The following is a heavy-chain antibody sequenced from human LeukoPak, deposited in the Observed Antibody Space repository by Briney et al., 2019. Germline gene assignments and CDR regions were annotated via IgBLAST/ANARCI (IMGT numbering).Heavy chain of an antibody. CDR1: GDSLSSNSAT. CDR3: ARGGRGLDY. CDR2: TYYRSKWHN. Sequence: SQTLSLTCVISGDSLSSNSATWHWIRQSPSRGLEWLGRTYYRSKWHNDYEVSVKSRITINPDTSKNQFSLQLNAVTPEDTAVYYCARGGRGLDYWGQGTLLTVSS. D-gene: IGHD2-15*01. J-gene: IGHJ4*02. V-gene: IGHV6-1*01.